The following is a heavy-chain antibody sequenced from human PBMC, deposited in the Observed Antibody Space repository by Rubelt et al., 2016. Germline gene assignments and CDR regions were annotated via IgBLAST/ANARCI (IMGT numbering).Heavy chain of an antibody. CDR1: GFTFSSYS. J-gene: IGHJ4*02. CDR3: AKGPRSWELQMYYFDY. CDR2: ISASAGST. V-gene: IGHV3-23*04. D-gene: IGHD1-26*01. Sequence: EVQLVESGGGLVQPGGSLRLSCAASGFTFSSYSMNWVRQAPGKGLEWVSLISASAGSTYYADSVKGRFTSSRDNSKNTLYLQMNSLRAEDTAVYYCAKGPRSWELQMYYFDYWGQGTLVTVSS.